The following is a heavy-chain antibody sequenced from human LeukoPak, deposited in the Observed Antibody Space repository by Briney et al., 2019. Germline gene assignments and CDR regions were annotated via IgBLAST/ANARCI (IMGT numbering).Heavy chain of an antibody. J-gene: IGHJ5*02. CDR1: GYSFTSYW. V-gene: IGHV5-10-1*01. Sequence: RGESLKISCKGSGYSFTSYWISWARQMPGKGLEWMGRIDPSDSYTNYSPSFQGHVTISADESISTAYLQWSSLKASDTAMYYCARHVIPTVTYNWFDPWGQGTLVTVSS. D-gene: IGHD4-17*01. CDR2: IDPSDSYT. CDR3: ARHVIPTVTYNWFDP.